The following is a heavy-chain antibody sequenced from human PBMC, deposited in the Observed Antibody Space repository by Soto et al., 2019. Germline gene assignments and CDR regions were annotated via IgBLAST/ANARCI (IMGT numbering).Heavy chain of an antibody. Sequence: LRLSCAASGFTFSSYAMHWVRQAPGKGLEWVAVISYDGSNKYYADSVKGRFTISRDNSKNTLYLQMNSLRAEDTAVYYCARAGWLEYSSSYFDYWGQGTLVTVSS. J-gene: IGHJ4*02. CDR3: ARAGWLEYSSSYFDY. V-gene: IGHV3-30-3*01. CDR1: GFTFSSYA. CDR2: ISYDGSNK. D-gene: IGHD6-6*01.